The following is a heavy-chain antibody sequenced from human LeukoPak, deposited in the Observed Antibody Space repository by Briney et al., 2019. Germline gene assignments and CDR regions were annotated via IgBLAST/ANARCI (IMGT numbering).Heavy chain of an antibody. V-gene: IGHV3-7*01. D-gene: IGHD1-26*01. CDR1: GFTFTSYW. CDR2: IKEDGSEK. Sequence: GGSLRLSCAASGFTFTSYWMTWVRQAPGKGLELMANIKEDGSEKYYVDSVKGRFTISRDNAKNSLYLQMNSLRAEDTAVYFCVYGGSYYVAWGQGTLVTVSS. CDR3: VYGGSYYVA. J-gene: IGHJ5*02.